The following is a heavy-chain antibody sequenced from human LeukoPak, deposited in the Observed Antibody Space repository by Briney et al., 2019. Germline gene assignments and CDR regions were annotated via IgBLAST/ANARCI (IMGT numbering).Heavy chain of an antibody. CDR1: GASSNYF. D-gene: IGHD3-10*01. CDR2: TSYSGSI. CDR3: ARHAPRGDWFDP. Sequence: PSVTLSLTCTGSGASSNYFRSWIRQPPGKGLEWIGYTSYSGSINYNPSLKSRVTISVDSSKNQFYLNLRPVTAADTAVYYCARHAPRGDWFDPWGQGTLVTVSS. J-gene: IGHJ5*02. V-gene: IGHV4-59*08.